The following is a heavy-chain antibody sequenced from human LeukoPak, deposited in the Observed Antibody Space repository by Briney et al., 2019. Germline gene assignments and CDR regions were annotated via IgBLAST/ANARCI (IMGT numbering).Heavy chain of an antibody. CDR3: ARSLIGTYDILTGYYGYFQH. CDR1: GGTFSSHA. Sequence: SVKVSCKASGGTFSSHAISWVRQAPGQGLEWMGRIIPILGIANYAQKFQGRVTITADKSTSTAYMELSSLRSEDTAVYYCARSLIGTYDILTGYYGYFQHWGQGTLVTVSS. CDR2: IIPILGIA. J-gene: IGHJ1*01. V-gene: IGHV1-69*04. D-gene: IGHD3-9*01.